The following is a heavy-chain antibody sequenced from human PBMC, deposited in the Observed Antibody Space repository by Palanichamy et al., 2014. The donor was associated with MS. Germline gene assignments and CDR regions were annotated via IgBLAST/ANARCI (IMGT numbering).Heavy chain of an antibody. Sequence: QVRLVESVRNVVQPGGSVRLSCETSGFMFNNYGMHWVRQTPGAGLEWVAYSEPGGRASHYGDSVRGRFFVSRDISKNRLDLQMNSVREEDMGIYYCVKDSITFIVAAGWGFDAWGQGTLVTVSS. V-gene: IGHV3-30*02. CDR3: VKDSITFIVAAGWGFDA. CDR2: SEPGGRAS. D-gene: IGHD5-12*01. CDR1: GFMFNNYG. J-gene: IGHJ4*02.